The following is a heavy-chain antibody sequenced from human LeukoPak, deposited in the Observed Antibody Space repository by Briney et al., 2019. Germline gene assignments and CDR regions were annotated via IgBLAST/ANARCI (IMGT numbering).Heavy chain of an antibody. J-gene: IGHJ4*02. CDR1: GYSFTSYW. CDR2: IYPGDSDT. Sequence: GESLKISCKGSGYSFTSYWIGWVRQMPGKGLEWMGIIYPGDSDTRYSPSFQGQVTISADKSIRTAYLQWSSLKASDTAMYYCARQVSYYYDSSGYSRYFDYWGQGTLVTVSS. CDR3: ARQVSYYYDSSGYSRYFDY. D-gene: IGHD3-22*01. V-gene: IGHV5-51*01.